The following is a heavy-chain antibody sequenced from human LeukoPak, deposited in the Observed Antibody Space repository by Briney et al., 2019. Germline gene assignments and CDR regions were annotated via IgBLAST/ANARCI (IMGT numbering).Heavy chain of an antibody. V-gene: IGHV1-69*04. CDR1: GGTFSSYA. J-gene: IGHJ4*02. CDR3: ARAGQYCCGDCFYFDY. Sequence: SVKVSCKASGGTFSSYAISWVRQAPGQGLEWMGRIIPIFGIANYAQKFQGRVTITADKSTSTAYMELSSLRSEDTAVYYCARAGQYCCGDCFYFDYWGQGTLVTVSS. D-gene: IGHD2-21*02. CDR2: IIPIFGIA.